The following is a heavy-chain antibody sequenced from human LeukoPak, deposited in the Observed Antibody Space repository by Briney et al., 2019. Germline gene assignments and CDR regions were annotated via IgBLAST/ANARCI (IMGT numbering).Heavy chain of an antibody. Sequence: GGSLRLSCTASGVTFGDHAMSWVRQAPGKGLDWVGFIRSKAYGGTTEYAASVKGRFIISRDDSKSIAYLQMNSLKTEDTAVYYCTRGPIQVWLYYGMDVWGQGTTVIVSS. CDR3: TRGPIQVWLYYGMDV. CDR2: IRSKAYGGTT. J-gene: IGHJ6*02. D-gene: IGHD5-18*01. CDR1: GVTFGDHA. V-gene: IGHV3-49*04.